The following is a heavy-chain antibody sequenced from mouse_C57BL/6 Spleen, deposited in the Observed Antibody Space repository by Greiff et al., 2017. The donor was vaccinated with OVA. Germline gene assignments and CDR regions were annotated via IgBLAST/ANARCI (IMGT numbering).Heavy chain of an antibody. V-gene: IGHV1-50*01. J-gene: IGHJ4*01. CDR1: GYTFTSYW. CDR3: ARGRRPAMDY. CDR2: IDPSDSNT. Sequence: QVQLQQPGAELVKPGASVKLSCKASGYTFTSYWMQWVKQRPGQGLEWIGEIDPSDSNTNYNQKFKGKATLTVDTSSSTAYMQLSSLTSEDSAVYYCARGRRPAMDYWGQGTSVTVSS.